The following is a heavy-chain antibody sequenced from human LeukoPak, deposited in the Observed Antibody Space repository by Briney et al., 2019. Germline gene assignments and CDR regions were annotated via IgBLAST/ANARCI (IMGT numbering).Heavy chain of an antibody. CDR2: ISAYNGNT. D-gene: IGHD3-16*01. V-gene: IGHV1-18*01. CDR1: GYTFTSYG. Sequence: GASVKVSCKASGYTFTSYGISWVRQAPGQGLEWMGWISAYNGNTNYAQKLQGRVTMTTDKSTSTAYMELSSLRSEDTAVYYCARDLGGKTYYYYYMDVWGKGTTVTVSS. J-gene: IGHJ6*03. CDR3: ARDLGGKTYYYYYMDV.